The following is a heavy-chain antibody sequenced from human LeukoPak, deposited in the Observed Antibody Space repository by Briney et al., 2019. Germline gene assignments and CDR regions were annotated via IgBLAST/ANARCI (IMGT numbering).Heavy chain of an antibody. D-gene: IGHD1-26*01. V-gene: IGHV1-18*01. CDR1: GYTFTSYG. Sequence: ASVKVSCKASGYTFTSYGISWVRQAPGQGLEWMGWISAYNGNTSYAQKLQGRVTMTTDTSTSTAYMELRSLRSDDTAVYYCARDIPLQWEPNHFDYWGQGTLVTVSS. CDR3: ARDIPLQWEPNHFDY. CDR2: ISAYNGNT. J-gene: IGHJ4*02.